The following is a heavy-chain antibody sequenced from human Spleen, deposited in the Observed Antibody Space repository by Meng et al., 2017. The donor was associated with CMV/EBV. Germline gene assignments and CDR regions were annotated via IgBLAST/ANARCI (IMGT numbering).Heavy chain of an antibody. CDR3: ANSVREGSSWYFVY. Sequence: GESLKISCAASEFTFSSYDMHWVRQATGKGLEWVSAIGTAGDTYYTGSVKGRFTISGENAKNSLYLQMNSLRAEDTAVYYCANSVREGSSWYFVYWGQGTLVTVSS. V-gene: IGHV3-13*01. D-gene: IGHD6-13*01. J-gene: IGHJ4*02. CDR1: EFTFSSYD. CDR2: IGTAGDT.